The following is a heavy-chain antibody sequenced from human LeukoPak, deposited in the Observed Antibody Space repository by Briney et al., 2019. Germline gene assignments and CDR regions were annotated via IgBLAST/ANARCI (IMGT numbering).Heavy chain of an antibody. CDR3: ARDPEGLAYYYDSSGYLGY. V-gene: IGHV3-48*01. Sequence: GGSLRLSCAASGFTFSSYSMNWVRQAPGKGLEWVSYISSSSSTIYYADSVKGRFTISRDNAKNSLYLQMNSLRAEDTAVYYCARDPEGLAYYYDSSGYLGYWGQGTLVTVSS. CDR1: GFTFSSYS. CDR2: ISSSSSTI. J-gene: IGHJ4*02. D-gene: IGHD3-22*01.